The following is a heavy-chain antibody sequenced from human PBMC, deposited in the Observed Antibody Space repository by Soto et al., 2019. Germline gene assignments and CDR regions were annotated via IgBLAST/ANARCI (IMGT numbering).Heavy chain of an antibody. J-gene: IGHJ4*02. CDR3: AKGYSGWYGGGWWYFDY. D-gene: IGHD6-19*01. CDR1: GFTFSSYA. CDR2: ISGSGGST. Sequence: EVQLLESGGGLVQPGGSLRLSCAASGFTFSSYAMSWVRQAPGKGLEWVSAISGSGGSTYYADSVKGRFTISRDNSKNTLYLQMNSLRAEDTAVYYCAKGYSGWYGGGWWYFDYWGQGTLVTVSS. V-gene: IGHV3-23*01.